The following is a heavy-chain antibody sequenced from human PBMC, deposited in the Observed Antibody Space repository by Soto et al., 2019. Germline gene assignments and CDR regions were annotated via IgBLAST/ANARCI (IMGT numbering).Heavy chain of an antibody. Sequence: SETLSLTCSVSGDSISNLDYFWAWIRQPPGQALESIGYIYKSATTCYNPSFESRVAISVDTTKSLFSLNVTTVTAADTAVYFCAKRRYCLSGRCFPNWFDSWGQGALVTVSS. V-gene: IGHV4-30-4*01. CDR2: IYKSATT. D-gene: IGHD2-15*01. CDR1: GDSISNLDYF. J-gene: IGHJ5*01. CDR3: AKRRYCLSGRCFPNWFDS.